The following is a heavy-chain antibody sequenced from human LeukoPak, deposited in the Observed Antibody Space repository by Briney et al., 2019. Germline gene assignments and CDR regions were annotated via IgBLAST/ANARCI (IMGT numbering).Heavy chain of an antibody. CDR2: ITPGGSDT. CDR1: GFTFNNYA. V-gene: IGHV3-23*01. J-gene: IGHJ4*02. Sequence: PGGSLRLSCAASGFTFNNYAMSWVRQAPGKGLEWVSAITPGGSDTYYADSVRGRFTLSRDNSENTLFLQMSSLRAEDSAVYYCTKRGGYETMAAFDYWGQGTLVTVSS. CDR3: TKRGGYETMAAFDY. D-gene: IGHD3-10*01.